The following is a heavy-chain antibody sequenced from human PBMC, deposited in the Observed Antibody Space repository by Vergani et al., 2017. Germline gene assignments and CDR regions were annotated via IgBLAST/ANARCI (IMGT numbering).Heavy chain of an antibody. CDR1: GFTFSSYE. CDR2: ISSSGSTI. D-gene: IGHD2-2*01. J-gene: IGHJ6*02. V-gene: IGHV3-48*03. Sequence: EVQLVESGGGLVQPGRSLRLSCAASGFTFSSYEMNWVRQAPGKGLEWVSYISSSGSTIYYADSVKGRFTISRDNAKNSLYLQMNSLRAEDTAVYYCARDSTCSSTSCYFYYYYGMDVWGQGTTVTVSS. CDR3: ARDSTCSSTSCYFYYYYGMDV.